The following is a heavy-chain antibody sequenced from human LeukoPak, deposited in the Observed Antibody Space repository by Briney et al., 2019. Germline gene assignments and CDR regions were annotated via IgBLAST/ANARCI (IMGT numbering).Heavy chain of an antibody. J-gene: IGHJ4*02. CDR1: GFTFSTYA. Sequence: GGSLRLSCAASGFTFSTYAMHWVRQAPGKGLEWVSVISGSGGSTFYADSVKGRFTISRDNSKNTLYLQMNSLRAEDTAVYYCAKFPMGIKWELLSLWGQGTLVTVSS. CDR3: AKFPMGIKWELLSL. V-gene: IGHV3-23*01. D-gene: IGHD1-26*01. CDR2: ISGSGGST.